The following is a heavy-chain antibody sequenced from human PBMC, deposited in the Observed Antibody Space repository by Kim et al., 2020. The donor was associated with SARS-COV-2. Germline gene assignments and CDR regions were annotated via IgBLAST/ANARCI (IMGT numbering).Heavy chain of an antibody. CDR3: ATVRRGYYDSSGYFDDY. V-gene: IGHV1-24*01. CDR1: GYTLTELS. Sequence: ASVKVSCKVSGYTLTELSMHWVRQAPGKGLEWMGGFDPEDGETIYAQKFQGRVTMTEETSTDTAYMELSSLRSDDTAVYYCATVRRGYYDSSGYFDDYWG. D-gene: IGHD3-22*01. CDR2: FDPEDGET. J-gene: IGHJ4*01.